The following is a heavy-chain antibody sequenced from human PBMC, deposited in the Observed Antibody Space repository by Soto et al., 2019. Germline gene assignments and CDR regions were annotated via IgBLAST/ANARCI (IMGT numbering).Heavy chain of an antibody. CDR1: GDSISSSY. V-gene: IGHV4-59*08. Sequence: SETLSLTCTVSGDSISSSYWSWIRQPPGKGLEWIGYIYYSRSTSYNPSLNSRVTLSVDTSKNQFFLKLSFVTAADTAVYYCARHRALNWFDPWGQGTLVTVSS. J-gene: IGHJ5*02. CDR3: ARHRALNWFDP. CDR2: IYYSRST.